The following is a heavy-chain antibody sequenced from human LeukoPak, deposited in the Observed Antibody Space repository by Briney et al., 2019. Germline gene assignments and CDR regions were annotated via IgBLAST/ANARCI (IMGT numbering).Heavy chain of an antibody. D-gene: IGHD6-13*01. CDR2: ISVSGGST. CDR3: ANSRVSSSWYDY. J-gene: IGHJ4*02. Sequence: GGSLRLSCAASGFTFSRYAMSWVRQAPGRGLEWVSAISVSGGSTYYADSVKGRFTISRDNSKNTLYLQMNSLRAEDTAVYYCANSRVSSSWYDYWGQGTLVTVSS. CDR1: GFTFSRYA. V-gene: IGHV3-23*01.